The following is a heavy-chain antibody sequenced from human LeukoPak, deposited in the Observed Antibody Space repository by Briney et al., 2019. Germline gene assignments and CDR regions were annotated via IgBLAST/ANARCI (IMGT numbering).Heavy chain of an antibody. Sequence: GGSLRLSCAASGFTFSSYSMNWVRQAPGKGLEWVSSISSSRSYIYYADSMKGRFTISRGNAKNSLYLQMNSLRAEDTAVYYCARDQRDSGCLDYWGQGTLVTVSS. CDR2: ISSSRSYI. CDR1: GFTFSSYS. V-gene: IGHV3-21*01. D-gene: IGHD6-19*01. CDR3: ARDQRDSGCLDY. J-gene: IGHJ4*02.